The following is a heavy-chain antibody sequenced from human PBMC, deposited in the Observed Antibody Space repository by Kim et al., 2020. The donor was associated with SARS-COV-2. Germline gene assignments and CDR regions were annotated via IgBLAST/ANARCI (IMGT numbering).Heavy chain of an antibody. J-gene: IGHJ3*02. V-gene: IGHV4-31*02. CDR3: ARVLGDYDFWSGYPGHAFDI. D-gene: IGHD3-3*01. Sequence: RVTISVDTSKNQFSLKLSSVTAADTAVYYCARVLGDYDFWSGYPGHAFDIWGQGTMVTVSS.